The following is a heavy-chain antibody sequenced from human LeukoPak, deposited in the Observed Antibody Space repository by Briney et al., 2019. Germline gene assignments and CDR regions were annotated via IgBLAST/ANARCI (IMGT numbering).Heavy chain of an antibody. Sequence: PGGSLRLSCAASGFTFSSYWMRWVRQAPGKGLEWVANIKQDGSEKYYVDSVKGRFTISRDNSKNTLYLQMNSLRVEDTAVYYCAKGGEDILTGPDYWGQGTLVTVSS. V-gene: IGHV3-7*05. CDR1: GFTFSSYW. D-gene: IGHD3-9*01. J-gene: IGHJ4*02. CDR2: IKQDGSEK. CDR3: AKGGEDILTGPDY.